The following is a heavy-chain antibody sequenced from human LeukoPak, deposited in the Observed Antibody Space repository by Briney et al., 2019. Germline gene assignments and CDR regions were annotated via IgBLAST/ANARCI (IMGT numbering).Heavy chain of an antibody. CDR3: ARALNWIYGDY. J-gene: IGHJ4*02. CDR2: INTDGNRI. CDR1: GFSFSTYW. Sequence: GGSLRLSCAASGFSFSTYWMLWVGHAPGKGLEDISHINTDGNRINYADSVKGRFTISRDNAKNTLYLQMNSLRAEDTAVYYCARALNWIYGDYWGQGALVTVSS. D-gene: IGHD1-7*01. V-gene: IGHV3-74*01.